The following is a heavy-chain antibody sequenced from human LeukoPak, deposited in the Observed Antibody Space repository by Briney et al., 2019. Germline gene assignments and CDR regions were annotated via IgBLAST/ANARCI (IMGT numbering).Heavy chain of an antibody. J-gene: IGHJ4*02. D-gene: IGHD1-1*01. V-gene: IGHV1-2*02. CDR3: APWTEKCFGY. Sequence: GASVKVSRKAFGYTFTNYYMHWVRQAPGQGLEWVGWINPNDGGTVYAPKFQGRVTISRDTSVSTAYMELSSLRSDDTAVYYCAPWTEKCFGYWGQGTLVTVS. CDR2: INPNDGGT. CDR1: GYTFTNYY.